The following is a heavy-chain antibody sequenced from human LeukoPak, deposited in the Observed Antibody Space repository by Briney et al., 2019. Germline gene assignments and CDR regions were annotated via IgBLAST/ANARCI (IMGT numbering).Heavy chain of an antibody. V-gene: IGHV1-8*01. CDR3: ARGLGYCSSTSCRKPFDY. J-gene: IGHJ4*02. CDR2: MNPNSGNT. D-gene: IGHD2-2*01. CDR1: GYTFTSYD. Sequence: GASVKVSCKASGYTFTSYDINWVRQATGQGLERMGWMNPNSGNTGYAQKFQGRVTMTRNTSISTAYVELSSLRSEDTAVYYCARGLGYCSSTSCRKPFDYWGQGTLVTVSS.